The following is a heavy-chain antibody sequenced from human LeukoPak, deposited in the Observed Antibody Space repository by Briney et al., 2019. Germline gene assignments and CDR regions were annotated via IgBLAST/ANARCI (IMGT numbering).Heavy chain of an antibody. J-gene: IGHJ6*02. CDR3: ARGTLVATIYDYYYGMDV. CDR1: GGSISSYY. V-gene: IGHV4-59*01. Sequence: SETLSLTCTVSGGSISSYYWSWIRQPPGKGLEWIGYIYYSGSTNYNPSLKSRVTISVDTSKNQFSLKLSSVTAADTAVYYCARGTLVATIYDYYYGMDVWGQGTTVTVSS. CDR2: IYYSGST. D-gene: IGHD5-12*01.